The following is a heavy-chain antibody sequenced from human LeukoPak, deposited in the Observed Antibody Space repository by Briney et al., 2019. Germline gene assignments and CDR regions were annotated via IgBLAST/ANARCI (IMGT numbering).Heavy chain of an antibody. CDR1: GFTVSSNY. V-gene: IGHV3-53*01. CDR2: IYSGGST. Sequence: GGSLRLSCAASGFTVSSNYMSWVRQAPGKGLEWVSVIYSGGSTYYADSVKGRFTISRDNSKNTLYLQMNSLRAEDTAVYYCARAVVWGNSYYFDYWGQGTLVTVSS. CDR3: ARAVVWGNSYYFDY. D-gene: IGHD4-23*01. J-gene: IGHJ4*02.